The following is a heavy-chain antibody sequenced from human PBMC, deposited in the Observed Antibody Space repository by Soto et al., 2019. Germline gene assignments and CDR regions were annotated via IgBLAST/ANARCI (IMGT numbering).Heavy chain of an antibody. V-gene: IGHV1-18*01. Sequence: QVQLVQSGAEVKTPGASVKVSCKASGYTFTKYAISWMRQAPGQGLEWVGWISVYNGNTKYAENLQGRVTVTTDTXTXXVYMERRCRRYDDTAVYYCAREGAGLYYYYYGMDVWGQGTTVTVPS. D-gene: IGHD6-19*01. J-gene: IGHJ6*02. CDR2: ISVYNGNT. CDR1: GYTFTKYA. CDR3: AREGAGLYYYYYGMDV.